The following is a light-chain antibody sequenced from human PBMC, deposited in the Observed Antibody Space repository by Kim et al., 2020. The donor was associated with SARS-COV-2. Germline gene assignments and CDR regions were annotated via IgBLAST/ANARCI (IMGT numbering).Light chain of an antibody. CDR3: QAWDRSTAV. Sequence: SYELTQPPSVSVSPGQTASITCSGDKLGDKYACWYQQKPGQSPVLVICQDTKRPTGIPERFSGSNSGNTATLAISGTQALDEADYYCQAWDRSTAVFGG. CDR2: QDT. V-gene: IGLV3-1*01. J-gene: IGLJ2*01. CDR1: KLGDKY.